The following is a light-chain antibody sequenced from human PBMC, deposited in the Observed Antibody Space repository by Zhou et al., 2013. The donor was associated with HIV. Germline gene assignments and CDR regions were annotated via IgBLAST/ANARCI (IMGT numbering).Light chain of an antibody. J-gene: IGKJ4*01. V-gene: IGKV1-5*03. CDR3: QQYNTFPPT. Sequence: DVQMTQSPSILSASVGDRVTIVCRASQSIFSWLAWYQQKPGKAPKVLISKASKLESGVPSRFIGGGSGTDFTLTINSLQPEDIATYYCQQYNTFPPTFGGGTKVAI. CDR2: KAS. CDR1: QSIFSW.